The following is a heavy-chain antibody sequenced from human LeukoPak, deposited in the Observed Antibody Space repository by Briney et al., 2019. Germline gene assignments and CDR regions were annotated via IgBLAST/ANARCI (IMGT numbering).Heavy chain of an antibody. D-gene: IGHD6-6*01. CDR3: AKDFGSSHYVYMDV. Sequence: GGSLRLSCAASGFTFSSYAMSWVRQAPGKGLEWVSAITGSGGSTYYADSVKGRFTISRDNSKNTLYLQMSSLRDEDTAVYYCAKDFGSSHYVYMDVWGKGTTVTVSS. CDR2: ITGSGGST. V-gene: IGHV3-23*01. J-gene: IGHJ6*03. CDR1: GFTFSSYA.